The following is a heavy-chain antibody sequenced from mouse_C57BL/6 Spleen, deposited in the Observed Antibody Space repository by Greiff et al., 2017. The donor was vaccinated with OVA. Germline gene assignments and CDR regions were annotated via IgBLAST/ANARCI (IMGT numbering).Heavy chain of an antibody. CDR1: GFTFSDYG. CDR2: ISSGSSTI. J-gene: IGHJ2*01. V-gene: IGHV5-17*01. Sequence: EVQLQESGGGVVKPGGSLTLSCAASGFTFSDYGMHWVRQAPEKGLEWVAYISSGSSTIYYADTVKGRFTISRDNAKNTLILQMTSLRSEDTAMYYCARGFITTVVDFDYWGQGTTLTVSS. CDR3: ARGFITTVVDFDY. D-gene: IGHD1-1*01.